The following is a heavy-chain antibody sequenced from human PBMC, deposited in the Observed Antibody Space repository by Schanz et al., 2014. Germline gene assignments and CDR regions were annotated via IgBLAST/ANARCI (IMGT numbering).Heavy chain of an antibody. V-gene: IGHV3-33*08. CDR3: ARGPIPIQGVPMDF. CDR2: IGYDGSEK. CDR1: GFTFSTTW. D-gene: IGHD3-10*01. J-gene: IGHJ4*02. Sequence: VQLVESGGGLIKPGGSLRLSCLASGFTFSTTWMNWVRQAPGKGLEWVANIGYDGSEKYYVDSVKGRFTISRDNSKDTLYLQMSGLTPEDTAVYYCARGPIPIQGVPMDFWGQGTLVTVSS.